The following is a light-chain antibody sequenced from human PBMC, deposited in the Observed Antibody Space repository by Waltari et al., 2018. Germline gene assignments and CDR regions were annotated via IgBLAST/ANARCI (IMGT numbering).Light chain of an antibody. Sequence: QSALAQPASVSGSPGQSITISCTGTSNDVGAYNFVSWYQHHPGKAPKLIIYDVARWPSGVSNRFSGSKSGNTASLTISGLQAEDEADYYCSSYTTISTTLFGGGTKVTVL. CDR3: SSYTTISTTL. V-gene: IGLV2-14*01. CDR2: DVA. CDR1: SNDVGAYNF. J-gene: IGLJ2*01.